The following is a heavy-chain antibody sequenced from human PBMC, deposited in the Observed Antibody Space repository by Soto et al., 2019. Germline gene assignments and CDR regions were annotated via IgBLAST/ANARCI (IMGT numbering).Heavy chain of an antibody. CDR1: GGIISSYY. D-gene: IGHD4-17*01. CDR2: IFYTGRT. Sequence: QVQLQESGPGVVKPSETLSVTCTISGGIISSYYWSWIRQPPGKRPEWIGYIFYTGRTSHNPSLKSRVTMSVDTSKNQFSLNLTSVTAADTAVYYCVRDVRLGDYSLGVEPWGQGTMVSVPS. J-gene: IGHJ4*03. V-gene: IGHV4-59*12. CDR3: VRDVRLGDYSLGVEP.